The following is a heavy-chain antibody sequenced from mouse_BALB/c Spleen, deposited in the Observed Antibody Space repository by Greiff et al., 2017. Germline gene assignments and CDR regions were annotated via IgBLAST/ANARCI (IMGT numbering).Heavy chain of an antibody. CDR1: GFTFSSYT. J-gene: IGHJ3*01. CDR2: ISNGGGST. D-gene: IGHD2-4*01. Sequence: EVKVVESGGGLVQPGGSLKLSCAASGFTFSSYTMSWVRQTPEKRLEWVAYISNGGGSTYYPDTVKGRFTISRDNAKNTLYLQMSSLKSEDTAMYYCARSTMITTGAWFAYWGQGTLVTVSA. CDR3: ARSTMITTGAWFAY. V-gene: IGHV5-12-2*01.